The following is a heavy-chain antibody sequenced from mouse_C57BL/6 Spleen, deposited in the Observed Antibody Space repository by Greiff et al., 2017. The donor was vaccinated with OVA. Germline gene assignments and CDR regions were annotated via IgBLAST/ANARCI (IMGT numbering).Heavy chain of an antibody. J-gene: IGHJ2*01. D-gene: IGHD2-10*01. V-gene: IGHV2-2*01. CDR2: IWSGGST. CDR1: GFSFTSYG. Sequence: VKLMESGPGLVQPSQSLSITCTVSGFSFTSYGVHWVRQSPGKGLEWLGVIWSGGSTDYNAAFISRLSISKDNSKSQDFFKMNNLQADDTAIYYCARDGLLSYSFDYWGQGTTLTVSS. CDR3: ARDGLLSYSFDY.